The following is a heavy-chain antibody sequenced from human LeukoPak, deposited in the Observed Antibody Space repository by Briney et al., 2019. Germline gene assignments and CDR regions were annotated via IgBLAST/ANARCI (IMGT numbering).Heavy chain of an antibody. CDR1: GVSISSYY. Sequence: PSETLSLTCTVSGVSISSYYWSWIRQPPGKGLEWIGYIYYSGSTNYNASLKSRVTISVDTSKNQFSLKLSSVTAADTAVYYCTRSSRGTSYYYGMDVWGQGTTVTVSS. D-gene: IGHD2-15*01. J-gene: IGHJ6*02. V-gene: IGHV4-59*01. CDR2: IYYSGST. CDR3: TRSSRGTSYYYGMDV.